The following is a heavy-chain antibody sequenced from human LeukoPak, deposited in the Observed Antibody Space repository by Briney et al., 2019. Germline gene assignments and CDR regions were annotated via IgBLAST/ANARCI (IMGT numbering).Heavy chain of an antibody. CDR1: GYPFTTYT. CDR3: ARAETGWASDYDNNGYYDH. V-gene: IGHV7-4-1*02. J-gene: IGHJ4*02. Sequence: ASVKVSCKASGYPFTTYTMNWVRQAPGQGLEWMGWINTNTGSPTYAQAFTGRFVFSLDTSVSTAFLQINSLRAEDTAVYFCARAETGWASDYDNNGYYDHWGQGTLVTVSS. CDR2: INTNTGSP. D-gene: IGHD3-22*01.